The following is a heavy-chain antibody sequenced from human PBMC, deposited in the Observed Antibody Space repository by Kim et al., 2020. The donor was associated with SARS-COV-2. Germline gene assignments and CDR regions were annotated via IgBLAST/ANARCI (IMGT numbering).Heavy chain of an antibody. V-gene: IGHV3-33*01. CDR3: ARSHYDSSSDY. D-gene: IGHD3-22*01. Sequence: KYYADSVKGRFTISRDNSKNTLYLQMNSLRAEDTAVYYCARSHYDSSSDYWGQGTLVTVSS. J-gene: IGHJ4*02. CDR2: K.